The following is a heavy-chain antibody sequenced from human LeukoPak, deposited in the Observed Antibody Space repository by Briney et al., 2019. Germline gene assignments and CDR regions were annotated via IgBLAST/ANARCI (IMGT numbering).Heavy chain of an antibody. Sequence: GGSLRLSCAASGFTFSTYAMHWVRQAPGKWLEWVAVTYYHGTKTYYADSLKGRLTISRDNSKNTLYLEMNSLRAEDTAVYYCAKDVSGGGGGYWVDYWGQGTLVTVSS. CDR3: AKDVSGGGGGYWVDY. D-gene: IGHD3-22*01. J-gene: IGHJ4*02. CDR1: GFTFSTYA. V-gene: IGHV3-33*03. CDR2: TYYHGTKT.